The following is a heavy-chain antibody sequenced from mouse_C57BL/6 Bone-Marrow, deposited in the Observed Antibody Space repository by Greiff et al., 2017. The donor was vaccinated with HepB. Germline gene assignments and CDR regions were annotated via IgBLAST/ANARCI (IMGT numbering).Heavy chain of an antibody. V-gene: IGHV1-18*01. Sequence: VQLQQSGPELVKPGASVKIPCKASGYTFTDYNMDWVKQSHGKSLEWIGDINPNNGGTIYNQKFKGKATLTVDKSSSTAYMELRSLTSEDTAVYYCARISSGYDYYAMDYWGQGTSVTVSS. D-gene: IGHD3-2*02. J-gene: IGHJ4*01. CDR2: INPNNGGT. CDR1: GYTFTDYN. CDR3: ARISSGYDYYAMDY.